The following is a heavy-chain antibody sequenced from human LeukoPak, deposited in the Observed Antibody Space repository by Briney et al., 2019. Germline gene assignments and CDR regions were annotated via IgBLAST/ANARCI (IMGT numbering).Heavy chain of an antibody. CDR2: INPNSGGT. CDR1: GYTFTGYY. J-gene: IGHJ4*02. CDR3: ARDGWELLHFDY. D-gene: IGHD1-26*01. V-gene: IGHV1-2*06. Sequence: ASVKVSCKASGYTFTGYYMHWVRQAPGQGIEWMGRINPNSGGTNYAQKFQGRVTMTRDTSISTAYMELSRLRSDDTAVYYCARDGWELLHFDYWGQGTLVTVSS.